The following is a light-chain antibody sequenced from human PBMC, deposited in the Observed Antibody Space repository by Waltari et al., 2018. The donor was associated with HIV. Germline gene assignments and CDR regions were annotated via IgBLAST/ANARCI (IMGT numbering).Light chain of an antibody. Sequence: DIVMTQSPDSLVVSLGERATIYCKSSQSVLYSSNNKNYLAWYQQKPGQPPKLLIYWASTRESGVPYRFSGSGSGTDFTLTISSLQAEDVAVYYCQQYYSTPFTFGGGTKVEIK. CDR1: QSVLYSSNNKNY. V-gene: IGKV4-1*01. CDR2: WAS. J-gene: IGKJ4*01. CDR3: QQYYSTPFT.